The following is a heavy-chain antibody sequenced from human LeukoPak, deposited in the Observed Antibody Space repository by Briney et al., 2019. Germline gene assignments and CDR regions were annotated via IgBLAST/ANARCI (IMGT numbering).Heavy chain of an antibody. D-gene: IGHD5-24*01. CDR2: IHPSGIF. Sequence: PSETLSLTCAVYAGSCYDYYCSWIRQPPGKGLEWIGEIHPSGIFYYNSSLMSRVTISIDTSKSQFSLRLTSVTAADTGFYYCASGRDRSKAGDHWGQGSLVTVSS. CDR3: ASGRDRSKAGDH. J-gene: IGHJ4*02. CDR1: AGSCYDYY. V-gene: IGHV4-34*01.